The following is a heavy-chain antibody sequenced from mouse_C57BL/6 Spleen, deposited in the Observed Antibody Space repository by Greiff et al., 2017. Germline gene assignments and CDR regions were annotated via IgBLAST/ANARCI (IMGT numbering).Heavy chain of an antibody. V-gene: IGHV1-81*01. CDR2: IYPRSGNT. CDR1: GYTFTSYG. J-gene: IGHJ4*01. Sequence: VQLQQSGAELARPGASVKLSCKASGYTFTSYGISWVKQRTGQGLEWIGEIYPRSGNTYYNEKFKGKATLTADKSSSTAYMELRSRTSEDSAVYFCARSAPGGAMDYWGQGTSVTVSS. CDR3: ARSAPGGAMDY.